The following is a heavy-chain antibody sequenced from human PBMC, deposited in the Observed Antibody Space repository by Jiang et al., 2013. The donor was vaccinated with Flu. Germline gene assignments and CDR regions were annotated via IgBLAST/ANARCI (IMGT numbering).Heavy chain of an antibody. CDR1: GFTFSSYA. CDR2: ISYDGSNK. Sequence: VQLLESGGGVVQPGRSLRLSCAASGFTFSSYAMHWVRQAPGKGLEWVAVISYDGSNKYYADSVKGRFTISRDNSKNTLYLQMNSLRAEDTAVYYCARDANDDYVDYWGQGTLVT. CDR3: ARDANDDYVDY. D-gene: IGHD4/OR15-4a*01. J-gene: IGHJ4*02. V-gene: IGHV3-30-3*01.